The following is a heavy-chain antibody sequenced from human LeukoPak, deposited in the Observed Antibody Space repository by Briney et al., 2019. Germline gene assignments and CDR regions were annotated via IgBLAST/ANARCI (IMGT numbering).Heavy chain of an antibody. CDR3: ASTGPGDTGYFDY. CDR1: GGTFSSYA. V-gene: IGHV1-69*04. CDR2: IIPILGIA. Sequence: SVKVSCKASGGTFSSYAISWVRQAPGQGLEWMGRIIPILGIANYAQKFQGRVTITADKSTSTAYMELSSLRSEDTAVYYCASTGPGDTGYFDYWGQGTLVTISS. J-gene: IGHJ4*02. D-gene: IGHD7-27*01.